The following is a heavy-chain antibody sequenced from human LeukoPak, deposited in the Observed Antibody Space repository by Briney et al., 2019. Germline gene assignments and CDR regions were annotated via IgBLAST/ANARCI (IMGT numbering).Heavy chain of an antibody. Sequence: ASVKVSCKSSGYTFTSHGISWVRQAPGQGLEWMGWISAYNGNTNYAQKLQGRVTMTTDTSTSTAYMELRSLRSDDTAVYYCAREDYYDILTGYYLNYYYGMDVWGQGTTVTVSS. CDR2: ISAYNGNT. D-gene: IGHD3-9*01. J-gene: IGHJ6*02. CDR1: GYTFTSHG. V-gene: IGHV1-18*01. CDR3: AREDYYDILTGYYLNYYYGMDV.